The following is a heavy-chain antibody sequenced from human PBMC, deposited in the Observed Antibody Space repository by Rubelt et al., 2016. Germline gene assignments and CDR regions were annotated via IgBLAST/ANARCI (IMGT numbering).Heavy chain of an antibody. CDR3: ARETQPTVTTRGEVDY. V-gene: IGHV4-4*07. Sequence: QVQLQESGPGLVKPSETLSLTCPVSGGSISSYYWSWIRQPAGKGLEWIGRIYTSGGTNYNTSLKSRVTMSVDTTKNQFSLKLSSVTAADTAVYYCARETQPTVTTRGEVDYWGQGTLVTVSS. J-gene: IGHJ4*02. CDR1: GGSISSYY. D-gene: IGHD4-17*01. CDR2: IYTSGGT.